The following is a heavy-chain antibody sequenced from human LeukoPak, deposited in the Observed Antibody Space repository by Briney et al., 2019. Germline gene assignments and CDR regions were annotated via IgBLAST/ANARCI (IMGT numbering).Heavy chain of an antibody. V-gene: IGHV3-21*01. CDR2: ISSTSTYI. CDR1: GFTFTSYS. D-gene: IGHD5-18*01. CDR3: ARDLLGYSYGTFDY. J-gene: IGHJ4*02. Sequence: GRSLRLSCAASGFTFTSYSMNWVRKAPGKGLEWVSSISSTSTYIYYADSVKGRFTIARDNAKKSLFLQMNSLRAEDTAVYYCARDLLGYSYGTFDYWGQGTLVTVSS.